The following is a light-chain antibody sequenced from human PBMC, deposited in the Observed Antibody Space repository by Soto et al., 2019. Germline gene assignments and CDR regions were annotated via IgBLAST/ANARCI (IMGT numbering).Light chain of an antibody. Sequence: QSVLTQPASVSGSPGQSITISCTGFSSDVGTYNLVSWYQQHPDKAPQLIIYEVAKRPSGVSYRFSGSKSGNTAFLTISGLQTEDEADYYCCSYAGRSHYAFGTGTKVTVL. CDR3: CSYAGRSHYA. V-gene: IGLV2-23*02. J-gene: IGLJ1*01. CDR2: EVA. CDR1: SSDVGTYNL.